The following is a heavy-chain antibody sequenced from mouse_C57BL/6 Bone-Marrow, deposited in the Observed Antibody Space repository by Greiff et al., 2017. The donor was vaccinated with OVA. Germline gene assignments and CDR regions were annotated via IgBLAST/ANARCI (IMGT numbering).Heavy chain of an antibody. D-gene: IGHD3-2*02. CDR3: ARTGYVNYYAMDY. CDR1: GYTFTSYA. V-gene: IGHV1-85*01. Sequence: QVQLQQSGPELVKPGASVKLSCKASGYTFTSYAINWVKQRPGQGLEWIGWIYPRDGSTKYNEKFKGKATLTVDTSSSTAYMELHSLTSEDSAVYFCARTGYVNYYAMDYWGQGTSVTVSS. CDR2: IYPRDGST. J-gene: IGHJ4*01.